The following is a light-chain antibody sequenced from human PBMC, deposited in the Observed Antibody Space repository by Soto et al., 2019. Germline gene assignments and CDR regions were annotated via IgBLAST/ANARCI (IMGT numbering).Light chain of an antibody. V-gene: IGKV1-39*01. CDR1: QSISSY. Sequence: DIQMTQSPSSLSASVGDRVTITCRASQSISSYLNWYQQKPGKAPKVLIYAASSLQSGVPSRFSGSESATDFTLTISSLQPEDFATYYCQQSYSTPLTFGGGTKVEIK. J-gene: IGKJ4*01. CDR2: AAS. CDR3: QQSYSTPLT.